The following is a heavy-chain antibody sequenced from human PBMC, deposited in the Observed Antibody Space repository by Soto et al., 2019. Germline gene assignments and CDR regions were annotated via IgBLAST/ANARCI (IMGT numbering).Heavy chain of an antibody. V-gene: IGHV1-69*08. Sequence: QVQLVQSGAEVKKPGSSVKVSCKASGGTFSSYTISWVRQAPGQGLEWMGRIIPILGIANYAQKFQGRVTITXXKXTXXAYMELSSLRSEDTAVYYCAREVRVYGDYVNWFDPWGQGTLVTVSS. CDR3: AREVRVYGDYVNWFDP. CDR1: GGTFSSYT. D-gene: IGHD4-17*01. CDR2: IIPILGIA. J-gene: IGHJ5*02.